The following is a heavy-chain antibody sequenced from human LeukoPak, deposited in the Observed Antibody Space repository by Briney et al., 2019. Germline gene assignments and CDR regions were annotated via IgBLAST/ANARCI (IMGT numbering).Heavy chain of an antibody. CDR3: ATTPVGSTRFFDF. CDR2: IYHSGFT. J-gene: IGHJ4*02. V-gene: IGHV4-30-2*01. D-gene: IGHD1-26*01. Sequence: PSQTLSLTCTVSGGFIGDGGYYWSWIRQPPGKGLKWIGYIYHSGFTSYNPSLKSRVTVSVDRSENQFSLKLNFVTAADTAIYYCATTPVGSTRFFDFWGPGTLLSVSS. CDR1: GGFIGDGGYY.